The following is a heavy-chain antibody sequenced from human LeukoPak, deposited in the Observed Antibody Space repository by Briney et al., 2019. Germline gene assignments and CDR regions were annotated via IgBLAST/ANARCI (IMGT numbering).Heavy chain of an antibody. CDR1: GDSVSSNSAA. V-gene: IGHV6-1*01. Sequence: SQTLSLTCAISGDSVSSNSAAWNWIRQSPSRGLEWLGRTYYRSKWYNDYAVSVKSRITINPDTSKNQFSLQLNSVTPEDTAVYYCARDEPNRQWLGHLPFDPWGQGTLVTVSS. CDR2: TYYRSKWYN. D-gene: IGHD6-19*01. J-gene: IGHJ5*02. CDR3: ARDEPNRQWLGHLPFDP.